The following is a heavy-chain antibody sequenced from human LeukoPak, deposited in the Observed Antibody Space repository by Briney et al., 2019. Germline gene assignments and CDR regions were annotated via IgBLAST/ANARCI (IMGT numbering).Heavy chain of an antibody. D-gene: IGHD2-15*01. CDR3: ARDCSGGSCFNY. CDR2: INPNSGGT. Sequence: ASVKVSCKASGYTLTVYYMHWVRQAPGQGLEWMGRINPNSGGTNYPQKFQGRITLTRDMSINTAYMELSSLRSEDTAVYYCARDCSGGSCFNYWGQGTLVTVSS. V-gene: IGHV1-2*02. J-gene: IGHJ4*02. CDR1: GYTLTVYY.